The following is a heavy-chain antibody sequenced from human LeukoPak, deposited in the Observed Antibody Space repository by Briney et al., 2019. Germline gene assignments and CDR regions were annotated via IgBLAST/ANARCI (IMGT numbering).Heavy chain of an antibody. CDR1: EFTFSSYA. CDR3: ARGGGNLDY. V-gene: IGHV3-21*01. D-gene: IGHD4-23*01. Sequence: TGGSPRLSCAASEFTFSSYAINWVRQAPGKGLEWVSSISSTSTYISYADSVKGRFTISRDNAKNSLYLQMNSLRAEDAAVYYCARGGGNLDYWGQGTLVTVSS. J-gene: IGHJ4*02. CDR2: ISSTSTYI.